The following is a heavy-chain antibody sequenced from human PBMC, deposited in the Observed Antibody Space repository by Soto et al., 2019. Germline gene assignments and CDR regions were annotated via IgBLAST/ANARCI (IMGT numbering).Heavy chain of an antibody. Sequence: GGSLRLSCAASGFTFSSYWMHWVRQAPGKGLVWVSRINSDGSSTSYADSVKGRFTISRDKAKNTLYLQMNSLRADDTAVYYCARVRCGSCSLYYFDYWGQGTLVTVSS. D-gene: IGHD2-15*01. CDR1: GFTFSSYW. CDR3: ARVRCGSCSLYYFDY. V-gene: IGHV3-74*01. J-gene: IGHJ4*02. CDR2: INSDGSST.